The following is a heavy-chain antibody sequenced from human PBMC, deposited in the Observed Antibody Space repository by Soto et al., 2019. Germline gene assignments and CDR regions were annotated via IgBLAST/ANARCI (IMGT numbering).Heavy chain of an antibody. D-gene: IGHD3-22*01. V-gene: IGHV3-30*14. CDR2: ISHDGRIE. CDR1: GFTFSTFA. Sequence: GGSLRLSCAASGFTFSTFALHWVRQAPGEGLEWVALISHDGRIEKYADSVKGRFTISRDNSKNTLYLQMNSLRAEDTAVYYCAYYYDSSGYPIDYWGQGTLVTVSS. J-gene: IGHJ4*02. CDR3: AYYYDSSGYPIDY.